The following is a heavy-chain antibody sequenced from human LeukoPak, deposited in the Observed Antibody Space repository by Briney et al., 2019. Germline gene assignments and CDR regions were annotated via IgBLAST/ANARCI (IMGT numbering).Heavy chain of an antibody. CDR1: GDSVTTYY. CDR2: VYYSGSA. Sequence: SETLSLTCTVSGDSVTTYYWGWSRQPPGKGLEWLGYVYYSGSATYNPSLKSRVTISVDTSKTQFSLRLSSVTAADTAVYYCARDGSNWSNDYYHGVDVWGQGTTVTVSS. V-gene: IGHV4-59*02. D-gene: IGHD4-11*01. J-gene: IGHJ6*02. CDR3: ARDGSNWSNDYYHGVDV.